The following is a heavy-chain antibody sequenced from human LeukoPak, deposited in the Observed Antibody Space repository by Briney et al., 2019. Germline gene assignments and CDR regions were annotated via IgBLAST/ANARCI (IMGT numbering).Heavy chain of an antibody. CDR1: GGSFSGYY. D-gene: IGHD5-18*01. J-gene: IGHJ4*02. CDR3: ARALRYSYGYIY. V-gene: IGHV4-34*01. Sequence: PSETLSLTCGVYGGSFSGYYYIWIRQPPGKGLEWIGEINHSGYTNYNPSLKSRVTISVDTSKNHFSLKLGSVTAADTAVYYCARALRYSYGYIYGGQGTLVTVSS. CDR2: INHSGYT.